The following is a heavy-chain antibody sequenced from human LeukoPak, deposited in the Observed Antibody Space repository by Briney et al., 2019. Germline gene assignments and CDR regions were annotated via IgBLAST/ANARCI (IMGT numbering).Heavy chain of an antibody. J-gene: IGHJ5*02. CDR1: GGSIRSHH. Sequence: SETLSLTCTVSGGSIRSHHWTWIRQAPGKRLEWIEYTFYTGATYYNPSLRSRVTISSDTSKNQFSLKVTSVTTADTAVYYCAKRDRGGWFDPWGQGTLVTVSS. CDR3: AKRDRGGWFDP. V-gene: IGHV4-59*11. CDR2: TFYTGAT. D-gene: IGHD1-1*01.